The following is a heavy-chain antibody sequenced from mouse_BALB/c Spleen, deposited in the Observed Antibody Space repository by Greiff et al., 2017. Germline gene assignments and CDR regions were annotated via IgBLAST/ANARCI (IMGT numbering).Heavy chain of an antibody. Sequence: EVQLVESGPELVKPGASVKMSCKASGYTFTSYVMHWVKQKPGQGLEWIGYINPYNDGTKYNEKFKGKATLTSDKSSSTAYMELSSLTSEDSAVYYCARGLITTVRDYAMDYWGQGTSVTVSS. V-gene: IGHV1-14*01. CDR2: INPYNDGT. CDR1: GYTFTSYV. CDR3: ARGLITTVRDYAMDY. D-gene: IGHD1-1*01. J-gene: IGHJ4*01.